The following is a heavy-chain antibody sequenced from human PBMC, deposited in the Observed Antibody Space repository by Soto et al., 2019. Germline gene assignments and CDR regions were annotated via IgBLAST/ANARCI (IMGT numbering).Heavy chain of an antibody. V-gene: IGHV3-74*01. CDR3: VRGSRGGPGIDY. CDR2: INEDGSHT. Sequence: EVQLVESGGGLVQPGGSLRLSCTGSEFTVRNYWMHWVRQAPGKGLVWVARINEDGSHTDHADAVKGRFGISRDNAKNTLFLQMNRLMADDTGLYSCVRGSRGGPGIDYWGHGNLLNVPS. D-gene: IGHD3-10*01. CDR1: EFTVRNYW. J-gene: IGHJ4*01.